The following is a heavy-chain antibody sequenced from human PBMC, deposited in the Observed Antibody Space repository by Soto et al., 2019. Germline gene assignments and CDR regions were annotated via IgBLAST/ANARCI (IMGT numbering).Heavy chain of an antibody. CDR3: ARVRGAVITEHYFDS. V-gene: IGHV4-30-2*01. CDR2: IYHSGST. Sequence: SETLSLTCAVSGGSISSGGYSWSWIRQPPGKGLEWIGYIYHSGSTYYNPSLKSRVTISVDRSKNQFSLKLSSVTAADTAVYYCARVRGAVITEHYFDSWGQGTLVTVSS. J-gene: IGHJ4*02. D-gene: IGHD3-22*01. CDR1: GGSISSGGYS.